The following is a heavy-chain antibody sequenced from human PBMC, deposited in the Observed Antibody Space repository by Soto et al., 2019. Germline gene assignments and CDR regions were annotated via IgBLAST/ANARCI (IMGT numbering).Heavy chain of an antibody. CDR2: INHSGST. Sequence: QVQLQQWGAGLLKPSETLSLTCAVYNGSFSVYYWTWFRQPPGKGLEWIGEINHSGSTNYNPSLKSRVTISVDTSKNQFSLNLSSVTAADTAVYYCARDSTRRGACDIWGQGTMVTVSS. D-gene: IGHD2-2*01. V-gene: IGHV4-34*02. CDR3: ARDSTRRGACDI. CDR1: NGSFSVYY. J-gene: IGHJ3*02.